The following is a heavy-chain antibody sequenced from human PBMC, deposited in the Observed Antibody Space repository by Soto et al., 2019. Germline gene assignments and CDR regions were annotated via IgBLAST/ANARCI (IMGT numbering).Heavy chain of an antibody. J-gene: IGHJ3*01. CDR1: GFTFSSYS. CDR2: ISSSSSYI. Sequence: EVQLVESGGGLVKPGGSLRLSCAASGFTFSSYSMNWVRQAPGKGLEWVSSISSSSSYIYYADSVKGRFTISRDNAKTSLYLQMKSLSAEDTALYYCARGGFGDNLNWGQGTMVTVSS. V-gene: IGHV3-21*01. D-gene: IGHD3-10*01. CDR3: ARGGFGDNLN.